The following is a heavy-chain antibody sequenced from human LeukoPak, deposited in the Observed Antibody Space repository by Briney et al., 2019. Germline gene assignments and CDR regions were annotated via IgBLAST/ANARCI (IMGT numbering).Heavy chain of an antibody. J-gene: IGHJ4*02. CDR2: IYSGGST. V-gene: IGHV3-66*01. CDR1: GFTVSSNY. Sequence: PGGSLRLSCAASGFTVSSNYMSWVRQAPGKGLEWVSVIYSGGSTYYADSVKGRFTISRDNSKNTLYLQMNSLRAEDTAVYYCARDRKAAAGYFDYWGQGTLVTVSS. D-gene: IGHD6-13*01. CDR3: ARDRKAAAGYFDY.